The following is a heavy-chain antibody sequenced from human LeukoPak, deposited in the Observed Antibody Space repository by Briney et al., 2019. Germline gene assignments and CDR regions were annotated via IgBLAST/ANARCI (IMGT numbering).Heavy chain of an antibody. CDR1: GFTFSSYS. CDR2: ISSSSSYI. Sequence: PGGSLRLSCAASGFTFSSYSMNWVRQAPGKGLEWVSSISSSSSYIYYADSVKGRLTISRDNAKNSLCLQMNSLRAEDTAVYYCARSSYLGTMIVVVTLARDYYGMDVWGQGTTVTVSS. J-gene: IGHJ6*02. V-gene: IGHV3-21*01. CDR3: ARSSYLGTMIVVVTLARDYYGMDV. D-gene: IGHD3-22*01.